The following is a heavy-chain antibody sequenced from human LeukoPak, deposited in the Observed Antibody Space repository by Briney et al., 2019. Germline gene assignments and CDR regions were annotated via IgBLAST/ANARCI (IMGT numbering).Heavy chain of an antibody. Sequence: TLSLTCTVSGGSISSGDYYWSWISQPPGKALEWLARIDWDDDKFYSPSLRTRLTLSKHTSKNQVVLTMTNVDPVDTATYFCARATTNYYFDYWGQGTLVTVSS. CDR3: ARATTNYYFDY. D-gene: IGHD4-11*01. CDR2: IDWDDDK. V-gene: IGHV2-70*16. J-gene: IGHJ4*02. CDR1: GGSISSGDYY.